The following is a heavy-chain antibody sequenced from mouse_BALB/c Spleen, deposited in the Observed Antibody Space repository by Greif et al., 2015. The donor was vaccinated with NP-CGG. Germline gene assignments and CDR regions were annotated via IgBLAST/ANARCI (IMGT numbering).Heavy chain of an antibody. V-gene: IGHV1-9*01. Sequence: QVQLQQSGAELMKPGASVKISCKATGYTFSSYWIEWVKQRPGHGLEWIGEILPGSGSTNYNEKFKGKATFTADTSSNTAFMQVSSFTSEVSAVYYCAVPSTMIPGYYCDYWGRCTTLTVSS. D-gene: IGHD2-4*01. CDR3: AVPSTMIPGYYCDY. J-gene: IGHJ2*01. CDR2: ILPGSGST. CDR1: GYTFSSYW.